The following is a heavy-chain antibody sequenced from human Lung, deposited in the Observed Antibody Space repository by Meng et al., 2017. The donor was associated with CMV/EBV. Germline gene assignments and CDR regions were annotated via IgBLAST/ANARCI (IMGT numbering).Heavy chain of an antibody. V-gene: IGHV5-51*01. CDR2: IYPGDSDT. Sequence: GESXKISCKGSGYSFTSYWIGWVRQMPGKGLEWMGIIYPGDSDTRYSPSFQGQVTISADKSISTAYLQWSSLKASDTAMYYCARSFPVLAVAGSDAFDIWXQGTXVTVSS. CDR1: GYSFTSYW. CDR3: ARSFPVLAVAGSDAFDI. D-gene: IGHD6-19*01. J-gene: IGHJ3*02.